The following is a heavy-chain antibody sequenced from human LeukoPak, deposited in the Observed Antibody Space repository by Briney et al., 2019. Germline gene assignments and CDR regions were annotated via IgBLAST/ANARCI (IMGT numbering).Heavy chain of an antibody. CDR2: ISYDGSNK. CDR3: AREGDRSWFDP. V-gene: IGHV3-30*03. Sequence: LSLTCGASGGSFSGYYWNWIRQSPGKGLEWVAVISYDGSNKYYADSVKGRFTISRDNSKNTLYLQMNSLRAEDTAVYYCAREGDRSWFDPWGQGTLVTVSS. D-gene: IGHD2-15*01. J-gene: IGHJ5*02. CDR1: GGSFSGYY.